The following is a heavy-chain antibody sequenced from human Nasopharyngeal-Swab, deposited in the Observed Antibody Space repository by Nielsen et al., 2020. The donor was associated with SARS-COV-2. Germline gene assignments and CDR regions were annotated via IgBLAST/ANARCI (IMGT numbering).Heavy chain of an antibody. V-gene: IGHV1-18*01. CDR2: ISAYNGNT. CDR3: ASGTGLSFDY. D-gene: IGHD2-8*02. CDR1: GYTFTSYG. Sequence: ASVKVSCKASGYTFTSYGTSWVRQAPGQGLEWMGWISAYNGNTNYAQKFQGRVTMTRDTSISTAYMELSRLRSDDTAVYYCASGTGLSFDYWGQGTLVTVSS. J-gene: IGHJ4*02.